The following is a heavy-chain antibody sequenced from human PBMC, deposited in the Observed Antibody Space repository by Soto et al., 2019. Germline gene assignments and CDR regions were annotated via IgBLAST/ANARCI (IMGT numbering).Heavy chain of an antibody. CDR1: GGTFSSYA. Sequence: ASVKVSCKASGGTFSSYAISWVRQAPGQGLEWMGGIIPIFGTANSAQKFQGRVTITADKSTSTAYMELSSLRSEDTAVYYCAREQEQQLVQRGRRYYGMDVWGQGTTVTVSS. J-gene: IGHJ6*02. D-gene: IGHD6-13*01. CDR2: IIPIFGTA. CDR3: AREQEQQLVQRGRRYYGMDV. V-gene: IGHV1-69*06.